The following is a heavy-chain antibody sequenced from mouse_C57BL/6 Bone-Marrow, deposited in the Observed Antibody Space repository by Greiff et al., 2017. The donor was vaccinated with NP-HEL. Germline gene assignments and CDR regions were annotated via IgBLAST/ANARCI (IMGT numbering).Heavy chain of an antibody. V-gene: IGHV1-26*01. CDR3: ARRGLGRRRDFDY. Sequence: EVQLQQSGPELVKPGASVKISCKASGYTFTDYYMNWVKQSHGKSLEWIGDINPNNGGTSYNQKFKGKATLTVDKSSSTAYMELRSLTSEDSAVYYCARRGLGRRRDFDYWGQGTTLTVSS. CDR2: INPNNGGT. CDR1: GYTFTDYY. J-gene: IGHJ2*01. D-gene: IGHD4-1*01.